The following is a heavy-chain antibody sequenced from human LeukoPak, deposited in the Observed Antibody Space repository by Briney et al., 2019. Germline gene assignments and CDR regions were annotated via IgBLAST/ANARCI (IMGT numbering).Heavy chain of an antibody. CDR3: ARGGGYSGFDQDWFDP. CDR2: INSDGGGT. V-gene: IGHV3-74*01. J-gene: IGHJ5*02. D-gene: IGHD5-12*01. Sequence: GGSLRLSCAASGFTFSNYWMHWVRQAPGKGLVWVSRINSDGGGTIYADSVKGRFTISRDNAKNTLYLQMNSLRAEDTAVYYCARGGGYSGFDQDWFDPWGQGTLVTVSS. CDR1: GFTFSNYW.